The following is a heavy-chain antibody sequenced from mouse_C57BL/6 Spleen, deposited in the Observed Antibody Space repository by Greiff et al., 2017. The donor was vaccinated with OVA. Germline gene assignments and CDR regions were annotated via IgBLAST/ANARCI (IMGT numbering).Heavy chain of an antibody. Sequence: VQLQQSGAELMKPGASVKLSCKATGYTFTGYWIEWVKQRPGHGLEWIGEILPGSGSTKYNEQFKGKATFTADTSSNTAYMQLSSLTTEYSAIYDCARSHYDEYFDVWGTGTTVTVSS. V-gene: IGHV1-9*01. CDR1: GYTFTGYW. D-gene: IGHD2-4*01. CDR2: ILPGSGST. CDR3: ARSHYDEYFDV. J-gene: IGHJ1*03.